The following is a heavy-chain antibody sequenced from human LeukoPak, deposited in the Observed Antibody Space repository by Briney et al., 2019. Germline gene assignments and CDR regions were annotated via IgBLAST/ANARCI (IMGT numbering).Heavy chain of an antibody. V-gene: IGHV1-69*04. J-gene: IGHJ3*02. CDR1: GGTFSSYA. Sequence: SVNVSCKASGGTFSSYAISWVRQAPGQGLEWMGRIIPILGIANYAQKLQGRVTITADKSTSTAYMELSSLRSEDTAVYYCATPLRSDAFDIWGQGTMVTVSS. CDR3: ATPLRSDAFDI. CDR2: IIPILGIA. D-gene: IGHD3-3*01.